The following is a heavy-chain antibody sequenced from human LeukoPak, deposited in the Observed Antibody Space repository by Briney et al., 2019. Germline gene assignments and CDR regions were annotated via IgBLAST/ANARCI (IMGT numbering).Heavy chain of an antibody. CDR1: GGTFSSYA. D-gene: IGHD4-17*01. CDR2: IIPIFGTA. J-gene: IGHJ4*02. V-gene: IGHV1-69*05. CDR3: ARRWDYGDSYFDY. Sequence: SVKVSCKASGGTFSSYAISWVRQAPGQGLEWMGGIIPIFGTANYAQKFQGRVTITTDESTSTAYMELSSLRSEDTAVYYCARRWDYGDSYFDYWGQGTLVTDSS.